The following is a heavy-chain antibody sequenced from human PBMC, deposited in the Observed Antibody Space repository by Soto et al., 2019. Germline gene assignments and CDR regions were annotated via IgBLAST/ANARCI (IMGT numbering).Heavy chain of an antibody. CDR3: ARWVDV. J-gene: IGHJ6*02. Sequence: QVHLHESGPGLVKPSGTLSLTCAVSGGSISTAYWWSWVRQAPGRGLEWIGEIYHTGSNNYNPYRKSRLNISLDNSGNQFSLKLTSVTAADTAVYYCARWVDVWGQGTTVTVSS. CDR1: GGSISTAYW. V-gene: IGHV4-4*02. CDR2: IYHTGSN.